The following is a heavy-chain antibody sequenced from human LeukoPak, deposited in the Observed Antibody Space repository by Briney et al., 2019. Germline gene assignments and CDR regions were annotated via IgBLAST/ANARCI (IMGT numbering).Heavy chain of an antibody. D-gene: IGHD3-10*01. CDR3: AHIGVQYYFDY. Sequence: ASVKVSCKASGYTFTSYDINWVRQATGQGLEWMGWMNPNSGYTGYAQKFQGRVTMTRDTSISTAYMELSRLRSDDTAVYYCAHIGVQYYFDYWGQGTLVTVSS. CDR1: GYTFTSYD. CDR2: MNPNSGYT. V-gene: IGHV1-8*01. J-gene: IGHJ4*02.